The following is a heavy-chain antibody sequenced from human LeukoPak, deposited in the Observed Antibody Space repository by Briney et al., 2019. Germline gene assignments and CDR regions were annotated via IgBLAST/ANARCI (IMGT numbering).Heavy chain of an antibody. CDR2: IYYSGST. J-gene: IGHJ4*02. Sequence: SETLSLTCTVSGGSISSGSYYWSWIRQPPGKGLEWIGYIYYSGSTNYNPSLKSRVTISVDTSKNQFSLKLSSVTAADTAVYYCAGGSYLADYWGQGTLVTVSS. CDR1: GGSISSGSYY. V-gene: IGHV4-61*01. CDR3: AGGSYLADY. D-gene: IGHD1-26*01.